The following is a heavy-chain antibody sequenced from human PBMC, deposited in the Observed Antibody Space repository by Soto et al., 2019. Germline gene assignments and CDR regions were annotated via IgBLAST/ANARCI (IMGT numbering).Heavy chain of an antibody. CDR1: GYSFTSYW. V-gene: IGHV5-51*01. D-gene: IGHD6-13*01. Sequence: PGESLKISCKGSGYSFTSYWIGWVRQMPGKGLEWMGIIYPGDSDTRYSPSFQGQVTISADKSISTAYLQWSSLKASDTAMYYFARQPIAAAGHYYYYGMDVWGQRTTVTVSS. CDR2: IYPGDSDT. J-gene: IGHJ6*02. CDR3: ARQPIAAAGHYYYYGMDV.